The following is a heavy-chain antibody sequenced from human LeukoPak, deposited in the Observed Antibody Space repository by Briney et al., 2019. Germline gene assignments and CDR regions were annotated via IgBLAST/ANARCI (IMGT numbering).Heavy chain of an antibody. Sequence: SVKVSCKASGGTFSSYAISWVRQAPGQGLEWMGRIIPILGIANYAQKFQGRVTITADESTNTAYMELSSLRSEDTAVYYCARALNLPRTRGFGELSFDYWGQGTLVTVSS. CDR1: GGTFSSYA. V-gene: IGHV1-69*04. D-gene: IGHD3-10*01. J-gene: IGHJ4*02. CDR3: ARALNLPRTRGFGELSFDY. CDR2: IIPILGIA.